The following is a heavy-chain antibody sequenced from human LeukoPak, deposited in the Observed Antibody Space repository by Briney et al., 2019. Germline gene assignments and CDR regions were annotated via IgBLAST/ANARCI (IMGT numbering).Heavy chain of an antibody. CDR1: GFTFDDYG. V-gene: IGHV3-20*04. CDR3: AKERSGSSSSWYTNYFDY. D-gene: IGHD6-13*01. J-gene: IGHJ4*02. CDR2: INWNGGST. Sequence: GGSLRLSCAASGFTFDDYGMSWVRQAPGKGLEWVSGINWNGGSTGYADSVKGRFTISRDNSKNTLYLQMNSLRAEDTAVYYCAKERSGSSSSWYTNYFDYWGQGTLVTVSS.